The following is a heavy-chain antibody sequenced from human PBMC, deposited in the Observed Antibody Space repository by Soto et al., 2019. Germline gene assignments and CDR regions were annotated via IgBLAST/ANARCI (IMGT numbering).Heavy chain of an antibody. D-gene: IGHD4-17*01. CDR2: IYHSGST. CDR3: ARAYGVDDSGMDV. CDR1: GGSISSGGYS. Sequence: SETLSLTCAVSGGSISSGGYSWSWIRQPPGKGLEWIGYIYHSGSTYYNPSLKSRVTISVDRSKNQFSLTLSSVTAADTAVYYCARAYGVDDSGMDVWGLGITVTVSS. J-gene: IGHJ6*02. V-gene: IGHV4-30-2*01.